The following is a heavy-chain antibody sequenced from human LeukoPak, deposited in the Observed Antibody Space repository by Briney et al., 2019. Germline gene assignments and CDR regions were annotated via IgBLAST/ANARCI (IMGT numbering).Heavy chain of an antibody. CDR2: IFYSGST. CDR3: ARSSIGYYYYYYMDV. J-gene: IGHJ6*03. V-gene: IGHV4-61*05. CDR1: SGSISTSNYY. Sequence: SETLSLTCTVSSGSISTSNYYWGWVRQPPGKALEWIGNIFYSGSTNYNPSLKSRVTISVDTSKNQFSLKLSSVTAADTAVYYCARSSIGYYYYYYMDVWGKGTTVTVSS. D-gene: IGHD2-15*01.